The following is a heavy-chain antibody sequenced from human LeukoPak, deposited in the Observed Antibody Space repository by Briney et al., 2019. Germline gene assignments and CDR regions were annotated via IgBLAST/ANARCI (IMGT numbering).Heavy chain of an antibody. CDR2: IKSKTDGGTT. CDR1: GFTLGDYG. Sequence: PGGSLRLSCTGSGFTLGDYGMSWVRQAPGKGLEWVGRIKSKTDGGTTDYAAPVKGRFTISRDDSKNTLYLQMNSLKTEDTAVYYCTTIAYGSGYIDYWGQGTLVTVSS. CDR3: TTIAYGSGYIDY. J-gene: IGHJ4*02. D-gene: IGHD3-10*01. V-gene: IGHV3-15*01.